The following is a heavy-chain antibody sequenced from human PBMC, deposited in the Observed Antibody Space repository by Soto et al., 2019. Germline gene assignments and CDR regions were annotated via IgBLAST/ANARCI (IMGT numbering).Heavy chain of an antibody. CDR1: GDTFSSYT. CDR2: IIPILTTT. D-gene: IGHD2-21*02. Sequence: QVQLVQSGAEVKKPGSSVKVSCRASGDTFSSYTVNWLRQAPGRGLEWMGRIIPILTTTDYAQNFRGRLTITADKSTNTVYMELSSLRSEDTAVSYCAIRRYCGYDCYYKHYYGMDVWGQGTTVTVAS. V-gene: IGHV1-69*08. CDR3: AIRRYCGYDCYYKHYYGMDV. J-gene: IGHJ6*02.